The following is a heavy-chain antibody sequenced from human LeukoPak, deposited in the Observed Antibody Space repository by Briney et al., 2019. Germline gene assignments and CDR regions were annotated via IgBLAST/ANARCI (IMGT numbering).Heavy chain of an antibody. CDR1: GGSISSSSYY. CDR2: IYYSGST. J-gene: IGHJ4*02. Sequence: SETLSLTCTVSGGSISSSSYYWGWIRQPPGKGLEWIGSIYYSGSTYYNPSLKSRVTISVDTSKNQFSLKLSSVTAADTAVYYCARGRKAVAEPFDYWGQGTLVTVSS. CDR3: ARGRKAVAEPFDY. D-gene: IGHD6-19*01. V-gene: IGHV4-39*07.